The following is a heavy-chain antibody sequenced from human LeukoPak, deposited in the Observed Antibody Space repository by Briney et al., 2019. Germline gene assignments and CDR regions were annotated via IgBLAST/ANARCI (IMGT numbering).Heavy chain of an antibody. CDR1: GGFLSSSGYY. CDR2: IYYSGST. J-gene: IGHJ5*02. V-gene: IGHV4-39*07. CDR3: ARDRGSSWGNWFDP. D-gene: IGHD6-13*01. Sequence: SETLSLTCTVSGGFLSSSGYYWGWIRQPPGKGLEWIGNIYYSGSTYYNPSLKSRATISVDTSDIQFSLKLSSVTAADTAVYYCARDRGSSWGNWFDPWGQGTLVTVSS.